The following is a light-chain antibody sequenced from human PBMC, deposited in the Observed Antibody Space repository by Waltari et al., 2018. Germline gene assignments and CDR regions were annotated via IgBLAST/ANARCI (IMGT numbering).Light chain of an antibody. CDR2: GNI. CDR3: QSYDSSLSGSGV. V-gene: IGLV1-40*01. Sequence: RLPRTSPKDLIYGNITRTSGIPGRFSGSKSSTSASLDIAGLQAEDEADYYCQSYDSSLSGSGVFGGGTQQTVV. J-gene: IGLJ3*02.